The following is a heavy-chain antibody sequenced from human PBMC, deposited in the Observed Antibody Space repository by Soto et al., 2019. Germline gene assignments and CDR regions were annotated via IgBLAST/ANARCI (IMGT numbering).Heavy chain of an antibody. Sequence: QVQLQESGPGLVKPSGTLSLTCAVSGGSISSSNWCRWVRQPPGQWPEWIGEIYQSVTANYTPSPKNRVTISMDKSNNQISLDLSSVTAADSAGYFCARHIAGTGTRGFDYWGQGTLVTVSS. CDR2: IYQSVTA. CDR1: GGSISSSNW. CDR3: ARHIAGTGTRGFDY. D-gene: IGHD1-1*01. V-gene: IGHV4-4*02. J-gene: IGHJ4*02.